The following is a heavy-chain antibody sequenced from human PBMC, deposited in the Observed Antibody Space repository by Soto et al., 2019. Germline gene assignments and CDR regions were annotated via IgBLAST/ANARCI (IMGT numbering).Heavy chain of an antibody. Sequence: SETLSLTCTVSGGSISSYYWSWIRQPPGKGLEWIGYIYYSGSTNYNPSLKSRVTISVDTSKNQFSLKLSSVTAADTAVYYCARDRGDILTGYSYFDYWGQGTLVTVSS. CDR1: GGSISSYY. CDR2: IYYSGST. CDR3: ARDRGDILTGYSYFDY. D-gene: IGHD3-9*01. J-gene: IGHJ4*02. V-gene: IGHV4-59*01.